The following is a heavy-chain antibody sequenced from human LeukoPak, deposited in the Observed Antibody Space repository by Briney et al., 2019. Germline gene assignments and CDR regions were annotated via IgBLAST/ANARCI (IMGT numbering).Heavy chain of an antibody. CDR2: INPKSGDT. CDR3: ARQDTGQLDY. V-gene: IGHV1-2*02. CDR1: GYTFSDYY. J-gene: IGHJ4*02. D-gene: IGHD2-8*02. Sequence: ASVNVSCKASGYTFSDYYMHWVRQAPGQGLEWMGWINPKSGDTNYSQKFQARVTMTRDTSITTTYIELSRLSSDDTAVYYCARQDTGQLDYWGQGTLVTVSS.